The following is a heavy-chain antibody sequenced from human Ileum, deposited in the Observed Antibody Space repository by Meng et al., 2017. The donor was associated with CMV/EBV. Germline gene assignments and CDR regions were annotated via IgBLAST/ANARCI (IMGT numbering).Heavy chain of an antibody. Sequence: SETLSLTCTVSGGSISSYYWSWIRQPPGKGLEWIGYIYYSGSTNYNPSLKSRVTISVDTSKNQFSLKLSSVTAADTAVYYCASLAAAGTLDYWDQGTLVTVSS. CDR1: GGSISSYY. D-gene: IGHD6-13*01. J-gene: IGHJ4*02. CDR3: ASLAAAGTLDY. V-gene: IGHV4-59*01. CDR2: IYYSGST.